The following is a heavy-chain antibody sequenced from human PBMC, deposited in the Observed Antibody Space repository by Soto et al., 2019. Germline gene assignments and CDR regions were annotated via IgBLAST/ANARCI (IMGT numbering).Heavy chain of an antibody. CDR3: ARGALAGTDY. CDR1: GGSISNHY. V-gene: IGHV4-59*11. J-gene: IGHJ4*02. CDR2: IYYSGST. Sequence: QVQLQESGPGLVKPSETLSLTCTVSGGSISNHYWNWIRQPPGKGLEWIGYIYYSGSTNYNPSLKSRVTISVDTSKNQFALKLNSVTAADTAVYYCARGALAGTDYWGQGTLVTVSS. D-gene: IGHD6-19*01.